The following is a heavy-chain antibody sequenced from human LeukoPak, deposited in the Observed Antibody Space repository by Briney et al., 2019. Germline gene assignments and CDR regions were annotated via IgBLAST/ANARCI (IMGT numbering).Heavy chain of an antibody. D-gene: IGHD2-8*01. J-gene: IGHJ4*02. CDR3: ARDAYCTNGVCPIDY. CDR1: EFPFGDYY. V-gene: IGHV3-11*04. CDR2: FSSSGSPI. Sequence: PGGPRRPSWAASEFPFGDYYMSWIPQAQGKGLEWVSYFSSSGSPIYYADSVKGRFTVSRDNAKNSLFLQMNSLRAEDTAVYYCARDAYCTNGVCPIDYWGQGTLVTVSS.